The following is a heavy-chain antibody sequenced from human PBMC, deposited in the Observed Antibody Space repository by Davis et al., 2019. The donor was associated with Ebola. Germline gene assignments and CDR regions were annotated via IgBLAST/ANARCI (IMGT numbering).Heavy chain of an antibody. CDR3: ARGYAGFYYYGMDV. D-gene: IGHD4-17*01. CDR2: MNPNSGNT. CDR1: GYTFTSYD. Sequence: ASVKVSCKASGYTFTSYDINWVRQATGQGLEWMGWMNPNSGNTGYAQKFQGRVTMTRNTSISTAYMELSSLRSADTAVYYCARGYAGFYYYGMDVWGQGTTVTVSS. J-gene: IGHJ6*02. V-gene: IGHV1-8*01.